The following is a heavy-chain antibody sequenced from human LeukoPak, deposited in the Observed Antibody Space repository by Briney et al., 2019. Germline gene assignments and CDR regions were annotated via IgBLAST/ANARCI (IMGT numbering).Heavy chain of an antibody. CDR3: ARAQQWLAGDFDY. V-gene: IGHV3-53*05. Sequence: GGSLRLSCAASGLTVSSNYMSWVRQAPGKGLEWVSVIYSGGSTYYADSVKGRFTISRDNSKNTLYLQMSSLRAEDTAVYYCARAQQWLAGDFDYWGQGTLVTVSS. CDR1: GLTVSSNY. CDR2: IYSGGST. D-gene: IGHD6-19*01. J-gene: IGHJ4*02.